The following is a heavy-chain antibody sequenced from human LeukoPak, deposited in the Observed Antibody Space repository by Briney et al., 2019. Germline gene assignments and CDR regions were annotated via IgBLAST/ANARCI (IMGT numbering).Heavy chain of an antibody. CDR1: AFTFISYG. D-gene: IGHD1-1*01. V-gene: IGHV3-30*02. J-gene: IGHJ4*02. Sequence: PGGSLRLSCAASAFTFISYGMPWVRQAPGKGLEWVAFIRYDGSIIYYADSVKGRFTISRDNSKNTLYLQMNSLRTDDTAIYYCAKDFNDASGYWGQGTLVTVSS. CDR3: AKDFNDASGY. CDR2: IRYDGSII.